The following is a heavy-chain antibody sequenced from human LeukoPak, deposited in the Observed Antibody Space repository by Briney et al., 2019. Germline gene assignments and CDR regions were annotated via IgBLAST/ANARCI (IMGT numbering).Heavy chain of an antibody. D-gene: IGHD6-19*01. CDR2: IWSDGSND. Sequence: GGSLRLSCTASGFNFGSDAMHWVRQAPGKGLERVAFIWSDGSNDHYADSVKGRFTISRDNSKNTVCLQMNSLRVEDTAVYYCARDPSGSGWSLSDWGQGTPVTVSS. CDR3: ARDPSGSGWSLSD. V-gene: IGHV3-33*01. CDR1: GFNFGSDA. J-gene: IGHJ4*02.